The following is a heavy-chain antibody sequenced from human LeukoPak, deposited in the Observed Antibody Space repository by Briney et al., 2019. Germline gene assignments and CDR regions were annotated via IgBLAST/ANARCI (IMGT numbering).Heavy chain of an antibody. CDR1: GYTCTGYY. CDR2: INPSSGGT. CDR3: ARGPSGSDY. J-gene: IGHJ4*02. V-gene: IGHV1-2*06. Sequence: ASVKVSCNVSGYTCTGYYLHWLRQAPGQGLEWMGRINPSSGGTNYAQKFRGRATMTRDTSINTAYMTLSSLRSDDTAVYYCARGPSGSDYWGQGTLVTVSS. D-gene: IGHD3-10*01.